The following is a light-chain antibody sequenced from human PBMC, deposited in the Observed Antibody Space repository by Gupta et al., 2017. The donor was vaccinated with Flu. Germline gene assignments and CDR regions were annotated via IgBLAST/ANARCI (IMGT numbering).Light chain of an antibody. J-gene: IGKJ2*01. CDR1: QSVGTY. V-gene: IGKV3-11*01. CDR2: DAS. Sequence: EVVMPPSRAPSFSPRDERALLSCRASQSVGTYLAWYQQNPGQTPRLLIYDASNRATGIPARFSGSGSGTDFTLTISSLEPEDFAFYFCQKRRNWPPYTFGQGTRLEI. CDR3: QKRRNWPPYT.